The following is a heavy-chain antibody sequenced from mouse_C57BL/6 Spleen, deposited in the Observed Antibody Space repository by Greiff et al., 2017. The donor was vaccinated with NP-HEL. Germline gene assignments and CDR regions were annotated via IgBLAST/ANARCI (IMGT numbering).Heavy chain of an antibody. CDR3: SRSGDDYDRAWFAY. D-gene: IGHD2-4*01. V-gene: IGHV1-72*01. J-gene: IGHJ3*01. Sequence: QVQLQQSGAELVKPGASVKLSCKASGYTFTSYWMHWVKQRPGRGLEWIGRIDPNSGGTKYNEKFKSKVTLTVDKPSSTAYMQLSSLTSEDSAVYYSSRSGDDYDRAWFAYWGQGTLVTVSA. CDR2: IDPNSGGT. CDR1: GYTFTSYW.